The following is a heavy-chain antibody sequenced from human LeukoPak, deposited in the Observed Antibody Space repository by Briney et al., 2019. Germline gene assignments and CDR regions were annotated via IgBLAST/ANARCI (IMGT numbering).Heavy chain of an antibody. V-gene: IGHV4-4*07. D-gene: IGHD1/OR15-1a*01. Sequence: GGSFXGYXXSWIRQPXGKGXEGIGRIYTSGSTNYNPSLKSRVTMSVDTSKNQFSLKLSSVTAADTAVYFCARGTVPNAFDIWGQGTMVTVS. CDR3: ARGTVPNAFDI. CDR2: IYTSGST. J-gene: IGHJ3*02. CDR1: GGSFXGYX.